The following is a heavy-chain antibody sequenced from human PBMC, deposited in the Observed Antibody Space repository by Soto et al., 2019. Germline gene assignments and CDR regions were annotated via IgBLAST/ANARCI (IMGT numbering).Heavy chain of an antibody. CDR1: GGSISGPNFY. D-gene: IGHD3-10*01. J-gene: IGHJ4*02. Sequence: PSETLSLTCTVSGGSISGPNFYWSWIRQHPGKGLEWIGHIYYNGTTYYNPTLKSRVTISVDTSKNQFSLKLSSVTAADTAVYYCARGGGYFDYWGQGTLVTVSS. V-gene: IGHV4-39*01. CDR2: IYYNGTT. CDR3: ARGGGYFDY.